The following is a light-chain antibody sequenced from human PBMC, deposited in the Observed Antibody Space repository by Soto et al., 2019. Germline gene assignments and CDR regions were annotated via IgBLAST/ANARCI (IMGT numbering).Light chain of an antibody. Sequence: DIQMTQSPSTLSASVGDRVTITCRASQFISSWLAWYQQKPGKAPKLLIYDASSLESGVPSRFSGGGSGTEFTLTISSLQPDDFATYYCQQYNSYWTFGQGTKVDI. CDR2: DAS. J-gene: IGKJ1*01. CDR3: QQYNSYWT. CDR1: QFISSW. V-gene: IGKV1-5*01.